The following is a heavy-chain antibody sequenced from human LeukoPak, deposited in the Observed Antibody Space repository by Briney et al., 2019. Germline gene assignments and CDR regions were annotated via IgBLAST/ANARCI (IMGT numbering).Heavy chain of an antibody. Sequence: SETLSLTCAVSGGSISSGGYSWSWIRQPPGKGLEWIGYIYHSGSTYYNPSLKSRVTMSVDRSKNQFSLKLSSVTAADTAVYYCARGGYSYGLYNWFDPWGQGTLVTVSS. J-gene: IGHJ5*02. V-gene: IGHV4-30-2*01. CDR2: IYHSGST. CDR1: GGSISSGGYS. CDR3: ARGGYSYGLYNWFDP. D-gene: IGHD5-18*01.